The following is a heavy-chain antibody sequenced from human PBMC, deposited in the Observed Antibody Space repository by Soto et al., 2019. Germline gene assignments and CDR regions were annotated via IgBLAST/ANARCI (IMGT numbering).Heavy chain of an antibody. CDR1: GFTFSSYS. V-gene: IGHV3-21*01. Sequence: GGSLRLSCAASGFTFSSYSMNWVRQAPVKGLEWVSSISSSSSYIYYADSVKGRFTISRDNAKNSLYLQMNSLRAEDTAAYYCARVKYYGSGTQYNWFDPCGQGTLVSVS. J-gene: IGHJ5*02. CDR2: ISSSSSYI. D-gene: IGHD3-10*01. CDR3: ARVKYYGSGTQYNWFDP.